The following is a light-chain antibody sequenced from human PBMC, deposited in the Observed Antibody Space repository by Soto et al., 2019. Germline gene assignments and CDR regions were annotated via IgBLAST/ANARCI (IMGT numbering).Light chain of an antibody. CDR2: DAS. J-gene: IGKJ3*01. CDR3: QQYNSYSS. Sequence: DIQMTQSPSTLSASVGDRVTITCRASQSISNWLAWYQQKPGKASKLLIYDASTLESGVPSRFSGSGSGTDFTLTISSLQPDDFATYYCQQYNSYSSFGPGTKVDIK. CDR1: QSISNW. V-gene: IGKV1-5*01.